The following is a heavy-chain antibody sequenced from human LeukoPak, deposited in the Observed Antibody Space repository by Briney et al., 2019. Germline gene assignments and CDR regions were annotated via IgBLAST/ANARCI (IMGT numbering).Heavy chain of an antibody. V-gene: IGHV4-59*12. CDR2: IYYAGST. Sequence: SETLSLTCTVSGGSISTYYWNWIRQSPGQGLEWIGNIYYAGSTNYNPSLKSRVTISLDTSKNQFSLKLSSVTAADTAVYYCARLSWRDAYYYFNYWGQGTLVTVSS. J-gene: IGHJ4*02. CDR1: GGSISTYY. D-gene: IGHD5-24*01. CDR3: ARLSWRDAYYYFNY.